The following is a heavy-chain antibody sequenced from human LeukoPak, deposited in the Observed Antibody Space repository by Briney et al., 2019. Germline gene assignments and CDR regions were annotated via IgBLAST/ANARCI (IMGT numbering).Heavy chain of an antibody. Sequence: SETLSLTCTVSGASISSTNNFWGWIRQPPGKGLEWIGSIYHSGSTYYNPSLKSRVTISVDTSKNQFSLKLSSVTAADTAVYYCARDFSERAYGSGSYFTDAFDIWGQGTMVTVSS. CDR3: ARDFSERAYGSGSYFTDAFDI. V-gene: IGHV4-39*07. CDR2: IYHSGST. D-gene: IGHD3-10*01. J-gene: IGHJ3*02. CDR1: GASISSTNNF.